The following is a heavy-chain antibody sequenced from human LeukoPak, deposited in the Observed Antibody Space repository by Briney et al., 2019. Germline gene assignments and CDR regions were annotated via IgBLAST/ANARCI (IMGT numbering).Heavy chain of an antibody. D-gene: IGHD4-17*01. V-gene: IGHV3-74*01. Sequence: PGGSLRLSCAASGISFSDFWMHWVRQVPGKGLVWVSRINSDGSSTSYADPVRGRFTISRDNAKNTLFLQMNSLRAEDTAVYYCARDGHGAYPIDYWGQGALVTVSS. CDR3: ARDGHGAYPIDY. J-gene: IGHJ4*02. CDR1: GISFSDFW. CDR2: INSDGSST.